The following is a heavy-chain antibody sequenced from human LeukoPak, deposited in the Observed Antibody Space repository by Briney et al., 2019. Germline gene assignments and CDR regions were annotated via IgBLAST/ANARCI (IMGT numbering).Heavy chain of an antibody. D-gene: IGHD5-24*01. CDR3: ARDRSRDGYNRFDY. Sequence: SETLSLTCTVSGGSISSYYWSWIRQPPGKGLEWIGYIYYSGSTNYNPSLKSRVTISVDTSKNQFSLKLSSVTAADTAVYYCARDRSRDGYNRFDYWGQGTLVTVSS. CDR2: IYYSGST. V-gene: IGHV4-59*01. CDR1: GGSISSYY. J-gene: IGHJ4*02.